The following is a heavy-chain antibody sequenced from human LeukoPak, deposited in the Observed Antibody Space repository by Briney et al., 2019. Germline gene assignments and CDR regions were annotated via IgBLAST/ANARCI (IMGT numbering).Heavy chain of an antibody. CDR1: GFTFDDYA. V-gene: IGHV3-9*01. J-gene: IGHJ3*02. D-gene: IGHD1-26*01. Sequence: GGSLRLSCAASGFTFDDYAMHWVRQAPGKGLEWVSGISWNSGSIGYADSVKGRFTISRDNAKNSLYQQMNSLRAEDTAVYYCARAGGVGALGAFDIWGQGTMVTVSS. CDR3: ARAGGVGALGAFDI. CDR2: ISWNSGSI.